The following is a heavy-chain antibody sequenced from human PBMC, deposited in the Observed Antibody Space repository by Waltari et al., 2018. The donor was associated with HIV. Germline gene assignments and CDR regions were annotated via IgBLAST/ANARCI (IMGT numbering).Heavy chain of an antibody. CDR3: ARRTLVVGGFDP. J-gene: IGHJ5*02. V-gene: IGHV4-61*01. D-gene: IGHD3-22*01. CDR1: GGSVSSGSYY. Sequence: QVQLQESGPGLVKPSETLSLTCTVSGGSVSSGSYYWSWIRQPPGKGLEWIGYIYYSGSTNYNPSLKSRVTISVDTSKNQFSLKLSSVTAADTAVYYCARRTLVVGGFDPWGQGTLVTVSS. CDR2: IYYSGST.